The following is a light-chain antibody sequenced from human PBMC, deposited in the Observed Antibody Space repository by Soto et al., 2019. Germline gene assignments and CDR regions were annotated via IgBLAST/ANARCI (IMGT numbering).Light chain of an antibody. CDR2: KTS. CDR1: QSISSW. V-gene: IGKV1-5*03. Sequence: DIQMTQSPSTLSASVGDRVTITCRASQSISSWLAWYQQKPGKAPKLLSYKTSNLESGVPSRFSGSGYGTEFSLTISSLQPDDFATYYCQQYKSFSLTFGGGTRVEVK. CDR3: QQYKSFSLT. J-gene: IGKJ4*01.